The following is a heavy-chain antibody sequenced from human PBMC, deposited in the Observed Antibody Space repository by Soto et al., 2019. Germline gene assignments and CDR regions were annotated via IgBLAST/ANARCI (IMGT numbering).Heavy chain of an antibody. CDR1: GGSISSSSYY. J-gene: IGHJ3*02. CDR3: ARSWNYDILTGYTRWDI. D-gene: IGHD3-9*01. Sequence: SETLSLTCTVSGGSISSSSYYWGWIRQPPGKGLEWIGSIYYSGSTYYNPSLKSRVTISVDTSKNQFSLKLSSVTAADTAVYYCARSWNYDILTGYTRWDIWGQGTMVTVSS. CDR2: IYYSGST. V-gene: IGHV4-39*01.